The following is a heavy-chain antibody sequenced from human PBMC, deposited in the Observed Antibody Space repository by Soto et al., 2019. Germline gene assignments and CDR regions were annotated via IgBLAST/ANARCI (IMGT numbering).Heavy chain of an antibody. D-gene: IGHD2-2*01. V-gene: IGHV3-48*02. J-gene: IGHJ5*02. CDR2: ISSSSSTI. CDR1: GFTFSSYS. CDR3: ARDLPDEVEYQLLLNWFDP. Sequence: GGSLRLSCAASGFTFSSYSMNWVRQAPGKGLEWVSYISSSSSTIYYADSVKGRFTISRDNAKNSLYLQMNSLRDEDTAVYYCARDLPDEVEYQLLLNWFDPWGQGTLVTVSS.